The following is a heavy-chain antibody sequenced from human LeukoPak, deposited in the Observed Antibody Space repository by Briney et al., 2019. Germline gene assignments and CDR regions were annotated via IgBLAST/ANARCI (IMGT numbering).Heavy chain of an antibody. CDR3: ARRRTAGFWGAFDI. D-gene: IGHD3-16*01. CDR1: RFTFSSYT. J-gene: IGHJ3*02. Sequence: GGSLRLSCAASRFTFSSYTMNWVRQAPGKGLEWVSSITSSSSYIYYADSVKGRFTISRDNAKNSLYLQMNGLRAEETAVYYCARRRTAGFWGAFDIWGQGTMVTVSS. V-gene: IGHV3-21*01. CDR2: ITSSSSYI.